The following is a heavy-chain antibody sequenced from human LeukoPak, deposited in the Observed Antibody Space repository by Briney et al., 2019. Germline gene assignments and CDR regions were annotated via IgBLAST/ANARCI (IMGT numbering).Heavy chain of an antibody. V-gene: IGHV4-59*08. Sequence: MSSETLSLTCTVSGGSISSYYWSWIRQPPGKGLEWIGYIYYSGSTNYNPSLKSRVTISVDTSKNQFSLKLSSVTAADTAVYYCARLSIGYSYGYYFDYWGQGTLVTVSS. D-gene: IGHD5-18*01. CDR1: GGSISSYY. CDR2: IYYSGST. J-gene: IGHJ4*02. CDR3: ARLSIGYSYGYYFDY.